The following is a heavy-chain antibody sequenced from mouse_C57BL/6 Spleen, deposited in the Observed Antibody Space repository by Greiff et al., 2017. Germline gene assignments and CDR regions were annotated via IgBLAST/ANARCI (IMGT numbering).Heavy chain of an antibody. D-gene: IGHD2-4*01. CDR1: GYTFTSYW. J-gene: IGHJ4*01. CDR2: IDPSDSYT. CDR3: ARRGGDYDYDGAMDY. Sequence: QVQLQQPGAELVRPGTSVTLSCKASGYTFTSYWMHWVKQRPGQGLEWIGVIDPSDSYTNYNQKFKGKATLTVDTSSSTAYMQLSSLTSEDSAVYYCARRGGDYDYDGAMDYWGQGTSVTVSS. V-gene: IGHV1-59*01.